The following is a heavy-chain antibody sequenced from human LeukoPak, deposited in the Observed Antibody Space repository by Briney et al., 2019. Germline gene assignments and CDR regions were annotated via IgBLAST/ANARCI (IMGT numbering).Heavy chain of an antibody. Sequence: ASVKVSCKASGYTFTYYGIHWVRQAPGQGLEWMGWISAYNGNTKYAQNLQGRVTMTTDTSASTAYMELRSLRSDDTAVYYCARGPLGAAFDSWGQGTLVTVSS. CDR2: ISAYNGNT. CDR1: GYTFTYYG. D-gene: IGHD3-16*01. V-gene: IGHV1-18*01. J-gene: IGHJ4*02. CDR3: ARGPLGAAFDS.